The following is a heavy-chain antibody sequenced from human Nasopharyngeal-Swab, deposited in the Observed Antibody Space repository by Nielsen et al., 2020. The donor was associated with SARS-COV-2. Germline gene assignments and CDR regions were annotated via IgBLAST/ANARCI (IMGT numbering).Heavy chain of an antibody. Sequence: SETLSLTCTVSGGSISSSSYYWVWIRQPPGKGLEWIGSIYYSGSTYYNPSLKSRVTISVDTSKNQFSLKLSSVTAADTAVYYCARRGEGGSSSVYFDYWGQGTLVTVSS. V-gene: IGHV4-39*01. CDR2: IYYSGST. CDR1: GGSISSSSYY. D-gene: IGHD6-6*01. CDR3: ARRGEGGSSSVYFDY. J-gene: IGHJ4*02.